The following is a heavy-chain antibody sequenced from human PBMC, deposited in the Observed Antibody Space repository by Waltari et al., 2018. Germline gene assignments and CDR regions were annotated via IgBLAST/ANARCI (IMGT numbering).Heavy chain of an antibody. D-gene: IGHD5-12*01. CDR3: ARHWKKSGYRFDP. CDR2: IYYSGST. J-gene: IGHJ5*02. Sequence: QLQLQVSGPGLVKPSETLSLTGTVSGGSISSSSYYWGWIRQSPGKGLGWIGSIYYSGSTYYNPTLKSRVTISGDTSKNQFSLKLSSVTAADTAVYYCARHWKKSGYRFDPWGQGTLVTVSS. V-gene: IGHV4-39*01. CDR1: GGSISSSSYY.